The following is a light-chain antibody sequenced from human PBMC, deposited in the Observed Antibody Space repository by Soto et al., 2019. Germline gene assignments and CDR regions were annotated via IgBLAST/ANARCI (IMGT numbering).Light chain of an antibody. CDR2: GAS. CDR1: QSVSSY. J-gene: IGKJ5*01. Sequence: EIVLTQSPGTLSLSPGERSTLSFRSSQSVSSYLAWYQQKPGQAPRLLIYGASSRATGIPDRFSGSGSGTDFTLTISRLEPGDFAVYYCQQYGSSPPITFGQGTRLEIK. CDR3: QQYGSSPPIT. V-gene: IGKV3-20*01.